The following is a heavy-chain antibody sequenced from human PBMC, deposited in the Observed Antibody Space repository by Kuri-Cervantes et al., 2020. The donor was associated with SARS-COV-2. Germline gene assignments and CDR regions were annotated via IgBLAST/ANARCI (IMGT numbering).Heavy chain of an antibody. CDR2: ISYDGSNK. V-gene: IGHV3-30-3*01. CDR1: GFTFSSYA. Sequence: LSLTCAASGFTFSSYAMHWVRQAPGKGLEWVAVISYDGSNKYYADSVKGRFTISRDNSKNTLYLQMNSLRAEDTAVYYCARELTGDLDVWGKGTTVTVSS. J-gene: IGHJ6*04. CDR3: ARELTGDLDV. D-gene: IGHD7-27*01.